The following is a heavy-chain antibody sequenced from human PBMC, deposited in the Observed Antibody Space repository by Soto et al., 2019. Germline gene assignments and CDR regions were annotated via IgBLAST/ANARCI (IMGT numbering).Heavy chain of an antibody. CDR2: INSAFTAI. CDR1: GFTFTSYG. J-gene: IGHJ4*02. V-gene: IGHV3-48*02. CDR3: ARFRNFNYCSGSYYFDS. Sequence: EVQLVESGGDLVQPGGSLRLSCAASGFTFTSYGMNWVRQAPGKGLEWLSYINSAFTAIYYADSVKGRFTISRDNAKNSLYLQMSSLSDEDTAVYYCARFRNFNYCSGSYYFDSWGQGTLVTVSS. D-gene: IGHD3-10*01.